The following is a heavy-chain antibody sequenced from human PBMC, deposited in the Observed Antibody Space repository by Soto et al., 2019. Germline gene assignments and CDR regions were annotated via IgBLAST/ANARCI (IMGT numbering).Heavy chain of an antibody. J-gene: IGHJ4*02. D-gene: IGHD1-1*01. CDR1: GFTFSSYG. CDR2: ISYDGSNK. V-gene: IGHV3-30*18. Sequence: QVQLVESGGGVVQPGRSLRLSCAASGFTFSSYGMHWVRQAPGKGLEWVAVISYDGSNKYYAGSVKGRFTISRDNSKNTLYLQMNSLRAEDTAVYYCAKDNEGDFDYWGQGTLVTVSS. CDR3: AKDNEGDFDY.